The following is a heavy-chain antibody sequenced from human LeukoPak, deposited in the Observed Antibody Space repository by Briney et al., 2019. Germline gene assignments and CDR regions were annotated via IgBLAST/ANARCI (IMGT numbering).Heavy chain of an antibody. V-gene: IGHV3-23*01. Sequence: HTGGSLTLSCAASGFTCSTYAMNWDRQAPGKGLEWVSAVSGSGGTTDYEDSVKGRFTTSTANSKNTLFLQMNRLRAKDTAEYYSARALVGATLHAFDIWGEGTTVTVSS. CDR2: VSGSGGTT. J-gene: IGHJ3*02. CDR1: GFTCSTYA. D-gene: IGHD1-26*01. CDR3: ARALVGATLHAFDI.